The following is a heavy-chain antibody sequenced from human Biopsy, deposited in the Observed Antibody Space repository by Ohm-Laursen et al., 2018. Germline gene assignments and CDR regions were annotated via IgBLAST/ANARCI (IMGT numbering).Heavy chain of an antibody. Sequence: SETLSLTCPVSGGFISSSSYYWGWIRQPPGKGLEWIGSISYAGSTHDNPSLTSRFTISVDTSKNQLSLKLNSLTAADTAVYYCARHGVYGDLRMDYWGQGTLVTVSS. D-gene: IGHD4-17*01. V-gene: IGHV4-39*01. CDR2: ISYAGST. J-gene: IGHJ4*02. CDR1: GGFISSSSYY. CDR3: ARHGVYGDLRMDY.